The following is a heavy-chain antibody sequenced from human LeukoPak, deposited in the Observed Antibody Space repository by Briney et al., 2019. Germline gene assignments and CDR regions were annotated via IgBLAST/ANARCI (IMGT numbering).Heavy chain of an antibody. Sequence: PSETLSLTCTVSGGSISSYYWNWIRQSPGQGLDWIGLMHYSDSANSNPSLKSRVTISVDTSKNHLSLKLSSVTAADTAVYYCARAYSYGFAPLRYWGQGTLVT. CDR3: ARAYSYGFAPLRY. V-gene: IGHV4-59*01. CDR2: MHYSDSA. J-gene: IGHJ4*02. D-gene: IGHD5-18*01. CDR1: GGSISSYY.